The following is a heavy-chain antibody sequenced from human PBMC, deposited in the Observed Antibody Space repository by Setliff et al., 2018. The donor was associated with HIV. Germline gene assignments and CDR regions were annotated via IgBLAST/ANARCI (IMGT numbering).Heavy chain of an antibody. Sequence: PGGSLRLSCAASGFTFDDYAMHWVRQAPGKGLEWVSSISWNSGTIDYADSVKGRFTISRDNAKNSLYLQMNSLRTEDMALYYCARDFSGLLHDQIDAFNIWGQGTMVTV. D-gene: IGHD3-10*01. CDR2: ISWNSGTI. J-gene: IGHJ3*02. CDR3: ARDFSGLLHDQIDAFNI. CDR1: GFTFDDYA. V-gene: IGHV3-9*03.